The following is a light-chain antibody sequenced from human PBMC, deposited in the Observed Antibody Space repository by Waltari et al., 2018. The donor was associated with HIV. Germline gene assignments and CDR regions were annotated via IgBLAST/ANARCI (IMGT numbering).Light chain of an antibody. CDR3: HQYGSSPRT. V-gene: IGKV3-20*01. CDR1: QSVSSSY. CDR2: GAS. J-gene: IGKJ2*02. Sequence: EIVLTQSPGTLSLSPGERATLSCRASQSVSSSYLAWYQQKPGQAPRLLIYGASSRATGIPDRFSSSGSGTDFTLTISRLEPEDFAVYYCHQYGSSPRTFGQGTKLEIK.